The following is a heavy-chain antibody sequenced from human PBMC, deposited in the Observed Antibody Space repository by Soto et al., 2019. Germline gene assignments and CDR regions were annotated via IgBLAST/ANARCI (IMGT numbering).Heavy chain of an antibody. CDR2: ISSSSFTI. D-gene: IGHD3-3*01. CDR1: GFSFSDYS. V-gene: IGHV3-48*01. CDR3: AKDYDFWSAHYFDY. J-gene: IGHJ4*02. Sequence: GGSLRLSCAASGFSFSDYSMNWVRQAPGRGLEWVSYISSSSFTIHYADSVEGRFAISRDNAKNSLYLQMNSLRAEDTAVYYCAKDYDFWSAHYFDYWGQGTLVTVSS.